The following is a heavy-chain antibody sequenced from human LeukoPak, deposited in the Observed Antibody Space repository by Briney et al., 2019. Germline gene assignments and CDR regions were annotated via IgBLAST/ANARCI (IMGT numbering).Heavy chain of an antibody. Sequence: GGSLRLSCAASGFTFSSYSMNWVRQAPGKGLEWVSSISSSSSYIYYADSVKGRFTISRDNAKNSLYLQMNSLRAEDTAVYYCANLISQFEYYDFWSGYTKDVDYWGQGTLVTVSS. D-gene: IGHD3-3*01. CDR3: ANLISQFEYYDFWSGYTKDVDY. CDR1: GFTFSSYS. J-gene: IGHJ4*02. V-gene: IGHV3-21*04. CDR2: ISSSSSYI.